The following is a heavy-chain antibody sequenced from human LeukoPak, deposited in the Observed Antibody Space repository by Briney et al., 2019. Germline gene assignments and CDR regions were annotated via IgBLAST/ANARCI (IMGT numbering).Heavy chain of an antibody. CDR1: GGTFSSYA. Sequence: ASVKVSCKASGGTFSSYAISWVRQAPGQGLEWMGRIIPIFGIANYAQKFQGRVTITADKSTSTAYMELSSLRSEDTAVYHRAREVVTTNRNWFDPWGQGTLVTVSS. J-gene: IGHJ5*02. D-gene: IGHD4-11*01. V-gene: IGHV1-69*10. CDR3: AREVVTTNRNWFDP. CDR2: IIPIFGIA.